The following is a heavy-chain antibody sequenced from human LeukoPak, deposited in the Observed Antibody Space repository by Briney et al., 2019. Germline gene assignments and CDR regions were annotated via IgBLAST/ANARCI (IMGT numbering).Heavy chain of an antibody. CDR2: IYYSGST. D-gene: IGHD2-15*01. CDR3: ARDIVVVVAATRGSYYYGMDV. Sequence: SETLSLTCTVSGGSVSSSSYYWGWIRQPPGKGLEWIGSIYYSGSTYYNPSLKSRVTISVDTSKNQFSLKLSSVTAADTAVYYCARDIVVVVAATRGSYYYGMDVWGQGTTVTVSS. V-gene: IGHV4-39*01. J-gene: IGHJ6*02. CDR1: GGSVSSSSYY.